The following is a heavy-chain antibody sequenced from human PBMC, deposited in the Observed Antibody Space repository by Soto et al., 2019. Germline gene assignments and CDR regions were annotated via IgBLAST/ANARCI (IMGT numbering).Heavy chain of an antibody. V-gene: IGHV1-69*13. CDR2: IIPIFGTA. J-gene: IGHJ4*02. CDR1: GGTFSSYA. Sequence: SVKVSCKASGGTFSSYAISWVRQAPGQGLEWMGGIIPIFGTANYAQKFQGRVTITADESTSTAYMELSSLRSEDTAVYYCARASRGIVATIDNFDYWGQGTLVTVSS. D-gene: IGHD5-12*01. CDR3: ARASRGIVATIDNFDY.